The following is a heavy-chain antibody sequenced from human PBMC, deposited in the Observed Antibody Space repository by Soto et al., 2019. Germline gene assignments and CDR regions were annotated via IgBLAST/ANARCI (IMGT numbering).Heavy chain of an antibody. D-gene: IGHD6-13*01. CDR2: ISSSGSTI. Sequence: GGSLRLSCAASGFTFSSYEMNWVRQAPGKGLEWVSYISSSGSTIYYADSVKGRFTISRDNAKNSLYLQMNSLRAEDTAVYYCARTMYSSSWSYYYYGMDVWGQGTTVTVSS. CDR1: GFTFSSYE. CDR3: ARTMYSSSWSYYYYGMDV. V-gene: IGHV3-48*03. J-gene: IGHJ6*02.